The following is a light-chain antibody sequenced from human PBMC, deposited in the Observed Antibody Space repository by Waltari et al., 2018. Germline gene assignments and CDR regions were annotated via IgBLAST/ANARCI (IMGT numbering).Light chain of an antibody. J-gene: IGKJ4*01. V-gene: IGKV1-9*01. Sequence: IQLTQSPSSLSASVGDRVTITCRASQGLSSSLAWYQQKPGKAPNLLIFAASTLQSGVPSRFSGSGSGTDFTLTISSLQPEDFATYYCQQVNSFPLTFGGGTKVEIK. CDR1: QGLSSS. CDR3: QQVNSFPLT. CDR2: AAS.